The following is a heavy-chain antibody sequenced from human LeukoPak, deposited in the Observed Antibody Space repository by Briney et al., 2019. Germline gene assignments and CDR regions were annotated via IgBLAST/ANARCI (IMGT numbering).Heavy chain of an antibody. V-gene: IGHV3-66*01. J-gene: IGHJ4*02. CDR2: IYSGSST. Sequence: GGSLRLSCAASGFTFSSYSMNWVRQAPGKGLEWVSVIYSGSSTYYADSVKGRFTISRDNSKNTLYLQMNSLRAEDTAVYYCARDPSVTGGDYWGRGTLVTVSS. CDR1: GFTFSSYS. D-gene: IGHD2-21*02. CDR3: ARDPSVTGGDY.